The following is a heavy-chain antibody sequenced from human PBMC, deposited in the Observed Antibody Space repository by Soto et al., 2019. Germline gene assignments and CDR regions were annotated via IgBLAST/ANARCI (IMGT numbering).Heavy chain of an antibody. CDR3: ARVLIAAAEFDY. Sequence: ASVKVACKASGYTFTSYYMHWVRKAPGQGLEWMGIINPSGGSTSYAQKFQGRVTMTRDTSTSTVYMELSSLRSEDTAVYYCARVLIAAAEFDYWGQGTLVTVSS. V-gene: IGHV1-46*03. CDR2: INPSGGST. CDR1: GYTFTSYY. J-gene: IGHJ4*02. D-gene: IGHD6-13*01.